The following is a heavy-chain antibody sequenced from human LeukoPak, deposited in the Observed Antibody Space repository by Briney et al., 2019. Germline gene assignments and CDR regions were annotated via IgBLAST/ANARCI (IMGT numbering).Heavy chain of an antibody. D-gene: IGHD6-13*01. CDR3: AAGTAPSKAFDI. Sequence: SETLSLTCTVSGGSISSYYWSWIRQPAGKGLEWIGRIYTSGSTNYNPSLKSRVTMSVDTSKNQFSLKLSSVTAADTAVYYCAAGTAPSKAFDIWGQGTMVTVSS. J-gene: IGHJ3*02. CDR1: GGSISSYY. V-gene: IGHV4-4*07. CDR2: IYTSGST.